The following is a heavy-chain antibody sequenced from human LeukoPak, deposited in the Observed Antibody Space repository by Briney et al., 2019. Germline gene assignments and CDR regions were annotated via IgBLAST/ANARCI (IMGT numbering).Heavy chain of an antibody. CDR2: INRSGST. J-gene: IGHJ6*02. Sequence: SETLSLTCAVYGGSFSGYYWSWIRQPPGKGLEWIGEINRSGSTNYNPSLKSRVTISVDTSKNQFSLKLSSVTAADTAVYYCARAPIVVVPAAAYYYYYGMDVWGQGTTVTVSS. CDR3: ARAPIVVVPAAAYYYYYGMDV. CDR1: GGSFSGYY. D-gene: IGHD2-2*01. V-gene: IGHV4-34*01.